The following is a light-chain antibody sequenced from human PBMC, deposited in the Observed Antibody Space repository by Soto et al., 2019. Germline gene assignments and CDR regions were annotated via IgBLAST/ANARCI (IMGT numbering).Light chain of an antibody. J-gene: IGKJ4*01. CDR2: GAS. V-gene: IGKV3-15*01. CDR1: QRVSSN. Sequence: EILMTQSPATLSVSPGERATLSCAARQRVSSNLAWYHQKAGPAPRLLIYGASTRAHGIPARFSGSRYGTEFTLTISSMKYEEYAAYYCQQYGSSTLTFGGGTKVDIK. CDR3: QQYGSSTLT.